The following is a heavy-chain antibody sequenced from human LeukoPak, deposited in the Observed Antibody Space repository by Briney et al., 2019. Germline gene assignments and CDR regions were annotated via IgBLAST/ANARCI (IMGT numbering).Heavy chain of an antibody. J-gene: IGHJ4*02. CDR3: ARGLSAFVH. V-gene: IGHV4-34*01. CDR2: INRSGST. Sequence: SETLSLTCAVYGGSFSGYYWSWIRQPPGKGLEWIGEINRSGSTNYNPSLKSRVTISVDTSKNQFSLKLSSVTAADTAVYYCARGLSAFVHWGQGTLVTVSS. CDR1: GGSFSGYY. D-gene: IGHD2-15*01.